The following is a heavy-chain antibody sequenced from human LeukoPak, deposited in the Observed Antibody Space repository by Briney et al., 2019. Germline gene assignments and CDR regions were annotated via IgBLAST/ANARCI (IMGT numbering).Heavy chain of an antibody. CDR1: GGSISSGGYS. D-gene: IGHD4-4*01. CDR3: ARVLTVTTWYFDL. V-gene: IGHV4-31*03. CDR2: IYYSGST. Sequence: SETLSLTCTVSGGSISSGGYSWSWIRQHPGKGLEWIGYIYYSGSTYYNPSLKSRVTISVDTSKNQFSLKLSSVTAADTAVYYCARVLTVTTWYFDLWGRGTLVTVSS. J-gene: IGHJ2*01.